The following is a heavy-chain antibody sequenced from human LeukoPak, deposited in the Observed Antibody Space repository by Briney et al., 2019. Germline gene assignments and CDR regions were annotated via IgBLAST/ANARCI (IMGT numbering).Heavy chain of an antibody. Sequence: GASVKVSCKASGGTFSSYAISWVRQAPGQGLEWMGGIIPIFGTANYAQKFQGRVTITTDESTSTAYMELSSLRSEDTAVYYCARTPHMYYYDSSGYYYFMDYWGQGTLVTVSS. D-gene: IGHD3-22*01. CDR2: IIPIFGTA. CDR1: GGTFSSYA. CDR3: ARTPHMYYYDSSGYYYFMDY. J-gene: IGHJ4*02. V-gene: IGHV1-69*05.